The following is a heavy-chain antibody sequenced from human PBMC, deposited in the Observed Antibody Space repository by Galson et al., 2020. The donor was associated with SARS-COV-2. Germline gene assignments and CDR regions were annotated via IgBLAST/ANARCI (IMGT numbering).Heavy chain of an antibody. Sequence: ASVKVSCKASGYTFSSYGVSWVRQAPGQGLEWMGWISAYNGNTEFVQKLQGRVTMTTDTSTSTAYMELRSLRSDDTAVYYCAREVRGSFDYWGQGTLVTVSS. CDR2: ISAYNGNT. V-gene: IGHV1-18*01. CDR3: AREVRGSFDY. J-gene: IGHJ4*02. CDR1: GYTFSSYG. D-gene: IGHD3-22*01.